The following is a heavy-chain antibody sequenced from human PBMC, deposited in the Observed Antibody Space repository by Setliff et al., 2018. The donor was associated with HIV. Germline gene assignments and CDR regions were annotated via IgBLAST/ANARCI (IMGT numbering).Heavy chain of an antibody. J-gene: IGHJ4*02. CDR1: GFTFNHYA. CDR2: TNPQSDIA. V-gene: IGHV1-69*10. CDR3: VRVGPWYYARSGYLSSWNY. D-gene: IGHD3-22*01. Sequence: SVKVSCKASGFTFNHYALSWVRQAPGQRPEWMGGTNPQSDIANYAQRFQGRVTITADHSTTTTYMELTSLRADDTAVYYCVRVGPWYYARSGYLSSWNYWGQGTLVTVS.